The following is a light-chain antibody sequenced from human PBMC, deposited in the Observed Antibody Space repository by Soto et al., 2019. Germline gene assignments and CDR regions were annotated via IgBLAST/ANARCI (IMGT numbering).Light chain of an antibody. CDR1: QSVSNN. Sequence: EIMMTQSPATLSVSPGESATLSCRASQSVSNNLAWYQHKPGQAPRLLIYYASTRATGIPARFSGSGSGTEFNLPISSLQSEDFALYYCQQYNDWPPITFCQGTRLEIK. CDR3: QQYNDWPPIT. CDR2: YAS. J-gene: IGKJ5*01. V-gene: IGKV3-15*01.